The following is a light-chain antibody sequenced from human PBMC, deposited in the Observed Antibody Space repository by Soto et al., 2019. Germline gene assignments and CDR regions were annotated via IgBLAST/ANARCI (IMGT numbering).Light chain of an antibody. Sequence: DIQMTQSPSTLSASVGDRVTITCRASQSISSYLNWYQQKPGKAPKLLIYAASSLQSGVPSRFSGSGSGTDFTLTISSLQPEDFATYYCQQSYSTPRFGRGTKVDIK. CDR3: QQSYSTPR. CDR2: AAS. V-gene: IGKV1-39*01. J-gene: IGKJ1*01. CDR1: QSISSY.